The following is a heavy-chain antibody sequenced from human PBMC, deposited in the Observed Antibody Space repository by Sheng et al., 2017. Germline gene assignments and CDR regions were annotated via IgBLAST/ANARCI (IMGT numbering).Heavy chain of an antibody. CDR3: ARALRYYYDSSGSARGAFDI. CDR2: IYHSGST. J-gene: IGHJ3*02. CDR1: GGSISSSNW. D-gene: IGHD3-22*01. Sequence: QVQLQESGPGLVKPSGTLSLTCAVSGGSISSSNWWSWVRQPPGKGLEWIGEIYHSGSTNYNPSLKSRVTISVDKSKNQFSLKLSSVTAADTAVYYCARALRYYYDSSGSARGAFDIWGQGDNGHRLF. V-gene: IGHV4-4*02.